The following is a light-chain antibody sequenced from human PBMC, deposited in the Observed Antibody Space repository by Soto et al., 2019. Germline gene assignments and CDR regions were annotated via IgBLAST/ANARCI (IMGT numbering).Light chain of an antibody. Sequence: EIVLTQSPGTLSLSPGERATLSCRASQSVSSSYLAWYQQKPGQAPRLLIYGASSRATGIPDRFSGSGSGTDFPLTISRLEPEDFAVYYCQQYGSSPQTFGQGTKVELK. CDR2: GAS. CDR1: QSVSSSY. J-gene: IGKJ1*01. V-gene: IGKV3-20*01. CDR3: QQYGSSPQT.